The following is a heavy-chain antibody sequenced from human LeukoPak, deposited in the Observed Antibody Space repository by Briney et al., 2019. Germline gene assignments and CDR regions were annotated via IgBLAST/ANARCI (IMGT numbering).Heavy chain of an antibody. CDR2: IYYSGST. Sequence: PSETLSLTCSVSGGSMNSYYWSWIRQSPGKGLEWIGYIYYSGSTNYNPSLKSRVTISVDTSKNQFSLKLSSVTAADTAVYYCARHGTISSESYFDYWGQGALVTVSS. V-gene: IGHV4-59*08. CDR3: ARHGTISSESYFDY. D-gene: IGHD1-14*01. CDR1: GGSMNSYY. J-gene: IGHJ4*02.